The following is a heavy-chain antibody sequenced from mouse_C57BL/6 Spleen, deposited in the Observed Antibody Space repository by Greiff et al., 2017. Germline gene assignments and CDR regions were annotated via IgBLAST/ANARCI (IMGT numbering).Heavy chain of an antibody. CDR3: ARDYGSSSYEAMDY. V-gene: IGHV1-64*01. D-gene: IGHD1-1*01. CDR1: GYTFTSYW. CDR2: IHPNSGST. Sequence: VQLQQSGAELVKPGASVKLSCKASGYTFTSYWMHWVKQRPGQGLEWIGMIHPNSGSTNYTEKFKSKATLTVDKSSSTAYMQLSSLTSEDSAVYYGARDYGSSSYEAMDYWGQGTSVTVSS. J-gene: IGHJ4*01.